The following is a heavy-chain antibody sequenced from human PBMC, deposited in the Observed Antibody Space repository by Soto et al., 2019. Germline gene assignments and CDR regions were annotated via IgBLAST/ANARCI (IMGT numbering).Heavy chain of an antibody. CDR2: MNPNSGNT. D-gene: IGHD6-13*01. CDR3: ARRGYSSSWYYYYYYGMEV. V-gene: IGHV1-8*01. CDR1: GYTFTSYD. J-gene: IGHJ6*01. Sequence: QVQLVQSGAEVKKPGASVKVSCKASGYTFTSYDINWVRQATGQGLEWMGWMNPNSGNTGYAQRLQGRVTMTRNTSISTAYMELSSLRSEDTAVYYCARRGYSSSWYYYYYYGMEVWGQGTRVTVPS.